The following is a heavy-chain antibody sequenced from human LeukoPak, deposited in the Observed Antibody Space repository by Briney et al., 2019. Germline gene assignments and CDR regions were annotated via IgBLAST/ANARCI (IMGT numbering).Heavy chain of an antibody. V-gene: IGHV4-34*01. CDR3: ARDPGGY. Sequence: SETLSLTCAVYGGSFSGYYWSWIRQPPGKGLEWIGEINHSGSTNYNPSLKSRVTISVDTSKNQFSLKLSSVIAADTAVYYCARDPGGYWGQGTLVTVSS. J-gene: IGHJ4*02. D-gene: IGHD4-23*01. CDR2: INHSGST. CDR1: GGSFSGYY.